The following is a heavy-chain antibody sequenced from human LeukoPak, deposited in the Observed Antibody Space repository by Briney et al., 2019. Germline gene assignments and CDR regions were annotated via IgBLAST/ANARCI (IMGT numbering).Heavy chain of an antibody. CDR3: ARGLDIVVVPTAERVLSFDY. J-gene: IGHJ4*02. V-gene: IGHV5-51*01. Sequence: GESLKISCKGSGYGFTTYWIGWVRQMPGKGLEWMGIIYPGDSDTRYSPSFQAQVTISADKSISTAYLQWSSLKASDTAMYYCARGLDIVVVPTAERVLSFDYWGQGTLVTVSS. CDR1: GYGFTTYW. CDR2: IYPGDSDT. D-gene: IGHD2-2*03.